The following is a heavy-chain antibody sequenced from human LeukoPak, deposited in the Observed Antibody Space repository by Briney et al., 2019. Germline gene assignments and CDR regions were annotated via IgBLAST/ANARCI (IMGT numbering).Heavy chain of an antibody. V-gene: IGHV1-46*01. D-gene: IGHD6-13*01. J-gene: IGHJ4*02. Sequence: ASVKVSCKASGYTFTSYYMYWVRQAPGQGLEWMGIINPSGGSTSYAQKFQGRVTMTRNTSISTAYMELSSLRSEDTAVYYCARQPRPTLYSSSWFDYLGQGTLVTVSS. CDR2: INPSGGST. CDR1: GYTFTSYY. CDR3: ARQPRPTLYSSSWFDY.